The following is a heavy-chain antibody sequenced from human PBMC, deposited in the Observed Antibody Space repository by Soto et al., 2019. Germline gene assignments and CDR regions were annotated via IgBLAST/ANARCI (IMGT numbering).Heavy chain of an antibody. D-gene: IGHD3-22*01. J-gene: IGHJ3*02. V-gene: IGHV3-21*01. CDR2: ISSSSSYI. CDR3: ARDSSLIYDSSGYYYELNDAFDI. CDR1: GFTFSSYS. Sequence: PGGSLRLSCAASGFTFSSYSMNWVRQAPGKGLEWVSSISSSSSYIYYADSVKGRFTISRDNAKNSLYVQMNSLRDEDTAVYYCARDSSLIYDSSGYYYELNDAFDIWGQGTMVTVS.